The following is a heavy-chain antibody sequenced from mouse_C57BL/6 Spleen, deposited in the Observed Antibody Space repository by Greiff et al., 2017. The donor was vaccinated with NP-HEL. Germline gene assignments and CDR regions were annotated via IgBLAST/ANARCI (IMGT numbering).Heavy chain of an antibody. D-gene: IGHD2-5*01. CDR1: GYTFTSYG. CDR3: AKGPYYSNYEYFDY. CDR2: IYPRSGNT. J-gene: IGHJ2*01. V-gene: IGHV1-81*01. Sequence: VKLVESGAELARPGASVKLSCKASGYTFTSYGISWVKQRTGQGLEWIGEIYPRSGNTYYNEKFKGKATLTADKSSSTAYMELRSLTSEDSAVYFCAKGPYYSNYEYFDYWGQGTTLTVSS.